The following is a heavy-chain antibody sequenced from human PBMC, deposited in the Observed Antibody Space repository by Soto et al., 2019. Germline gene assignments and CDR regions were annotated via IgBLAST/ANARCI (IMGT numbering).Heavy chain of an antibody. CDR3: ARGYRPAARFYYGMDV. V-gene: IGHV1-46*01. D-gene: IGHD2-2*01. Sequence: ASVKVSCKASGYTFTSYYMHWVRQAPGQGLEWMGIINPSGGSTSYAQKFQGRVTITADESTSTASMELSSLRSEDTAVYYCARGYRPAARFYYGMDVWGQGTTVTVSS. CDR1: GYTFTSYY. J-gene: IGHJ6*02. CDR2: INPSGGST.